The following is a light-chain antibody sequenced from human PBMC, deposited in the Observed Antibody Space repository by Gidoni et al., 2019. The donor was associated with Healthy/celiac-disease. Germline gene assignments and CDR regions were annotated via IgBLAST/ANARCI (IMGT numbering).Light chain of an antibody. Sequence: DIQMTQSPSSLSASVGDRVTITCRASQSISSYLNWYQQKPGKAPKLLIYAASSVQSGVPSRFSGSGSGTDFTLTISSLQPEDFATYDCQQSYSTLPWTFGQGTKVEIK. CDR2: AAS. CDR3: QQSYSTLPWT. J-gene: IGKJ1*01. V-gene: IGKV1-39*01. CDR1: QSISSY.